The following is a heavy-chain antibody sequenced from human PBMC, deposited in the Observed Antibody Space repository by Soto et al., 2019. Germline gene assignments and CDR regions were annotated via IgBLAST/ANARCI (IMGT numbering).Heavy chain of an antibody. J-gene: IGHJ4*02. Sequence: EVQLAESGGGLVQPGGSLRLSCAATGFTFRNFAMSWVRQAPGKGLEWVSLVTGSGGSTFHAASVKGRFIMSRDNAKDTMYRQMNSLRAEDTAVYYCARAREFYGSGFDYWGQGTLVTVSS. CDR2: VTGSGGST. CDR1: GFTFRNFA. CDR3: ARAREFYGSGFDY. V-gene: IGHV3-23*04. D-gene: IGHD3-10*01.